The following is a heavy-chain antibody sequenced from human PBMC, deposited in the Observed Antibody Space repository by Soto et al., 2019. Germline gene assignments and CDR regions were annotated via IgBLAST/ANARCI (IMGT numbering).Heavy chain of an antibody. CDR1: GFTFSSYA. Sequence: QVQLVESGGGVVQPGRSLRLSCAASGFTFSSYAMHWVRQAPGKGLEWVAVISYDGSNKYYADSVKGRFTISRDNSKNTLYLQMNSLRAEDTAVYYCAREELEAGWYFDLWGRGTLDTVSS. V-gene: IGHV3-30-3*01. J-gene: IGHJ2*01. CDR2: ISYDGSNK. CDR3: AREELEAGWYFDL. D-gene: IGHD1-1*01.